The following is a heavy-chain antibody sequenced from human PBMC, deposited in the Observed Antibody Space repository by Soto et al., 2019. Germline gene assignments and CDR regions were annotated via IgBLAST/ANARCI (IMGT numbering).Heavy chain of an antibody. CDR2: ISAYNGNT. D-gene: IGHD3-22*01. V-gene: IGHV1-18*01. CDR3: ARNDLYYYDSSGYYWLDY. CDR1: GYTFTSYG. Sequence: QVQLVQSGAEVKKPGASVKVSCKASGYTFTSYGISWVRQAPGQGLEWMGWISAYNGNTNYAQKLQGRVTMTSDTSTSTAYMELRCLRSDYTAVYYCARNDLYYYDSSGYYWLDYCGQGTLVTVSS. J-gene: IGHJ4*02.